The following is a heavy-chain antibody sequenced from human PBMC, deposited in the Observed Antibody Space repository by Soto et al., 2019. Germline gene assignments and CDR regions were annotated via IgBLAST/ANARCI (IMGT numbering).Heavy chain of an antibody. CDR2: ISYDGSNK. V-gene: IGHV3-30*18. CDR3: AKGGRIAARPNYFDY. D-gene: IGHD6-6*01. Sequence: QVQLVESGGGVVQPGRSLRLSCAASGFTFSSYGMHWVRQAPGKGLEWVAVISYDGSNKYYADSVKGRFTISRDNSKNTLYLQMNSLRAEDTAVYYCAKGGRIAARPNYFDYWDQGTLVTVSS. J-gene: IGHJ4*02. CDR1: GFTFSSYG.